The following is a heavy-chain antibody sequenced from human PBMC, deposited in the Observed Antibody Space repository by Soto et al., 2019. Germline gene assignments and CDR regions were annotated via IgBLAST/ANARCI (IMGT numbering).Heavy chain of an antibody. CDR1: GFTFSDHY. V-gene: IGHV3-72*01. D-gene: IGHD6-13*01. CDR3: TSVRSSSWGLDDFDM. CDR2: IRNKANRYTT. J-gene: IGHJ3*02. Sequence: GGSLRLSCAASGFTFSDHYMDWVRQAPGKGLEWVGRIRNKANRYTTEYAASVKGRFTISRDDSKNSLYLQMNSLKTEDTAVYYCTSVRSSSWGLDDFDMWGQGTMVTVSS.